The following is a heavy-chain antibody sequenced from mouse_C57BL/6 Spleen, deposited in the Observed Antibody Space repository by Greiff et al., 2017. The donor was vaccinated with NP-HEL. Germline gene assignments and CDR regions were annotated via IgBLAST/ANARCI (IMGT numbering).Heavy chain of an antibody. D-gene: IGHD6-1*01. CDR3: ARQQCDY. V-gene: IGHV5-9*01. CDR1: GFTFSSYT. CDR2: ISGGGGNT. J-gene: IGHJ2*01. Sequence: EVQGVESGGGLVKPGGSLKLSCAASGFTFSSYTMSWVRQTPEKRLEWVATISGGGGNTYYPDSVKGRFTISRDNAKNTLYLQMSSLRSEDTALYYCARQQCDYWGKGTTLTVSS.